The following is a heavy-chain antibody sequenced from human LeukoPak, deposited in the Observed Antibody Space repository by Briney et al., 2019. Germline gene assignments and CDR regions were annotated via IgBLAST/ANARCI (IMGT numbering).Heavy chain of an antibody. V-gene: IGHV3-30-3*01. Sequence: GRSLRLSCAASGFTFSSYATHWVRQAPGKGLEWVAVISYDGSNKYYADSVKGRFTISRDNSKNTLYLQMNSLRDEDTAVYYCARDFAGDSSGYYSSYFDYWGQGTLVTVSS. CDR2: ISYDGSNK. CDR3: ARDFAGDSSGYYSSYFDY. CDR1: GFTFSSYA. D-gene: IGHD3-22*01. J-gene: IGHJ4*02.